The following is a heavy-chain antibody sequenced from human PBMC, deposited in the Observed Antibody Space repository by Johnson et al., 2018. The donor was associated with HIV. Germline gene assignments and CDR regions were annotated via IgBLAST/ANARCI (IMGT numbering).Heavy chain of an antibody. V-gene: IGHV3-30*03. Sequence: QVQLMESGGGLVQPGRSLRLSCAASGFTFSIYGMHWVRQAPGKGLEWVAFISYDGSNKYYVDSVKGRFTISRDNAKNLLFLQLSSLRAEDTAVYYCARDEDGFYLWGQGTRVTVSS. J-gene: IGHJ3*01. CDR2: ISYDGSNK. CDR3: ARDEDGFYL. CDR1: GFTFSIYG.